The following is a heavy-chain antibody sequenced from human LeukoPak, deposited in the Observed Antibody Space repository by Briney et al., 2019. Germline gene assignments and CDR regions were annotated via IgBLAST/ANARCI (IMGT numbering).Heavy chain of an antibody. CDR1: GYSFTSYW. D-gene: IGHD3-22*01. Sequence: GESLKISCKGSGYSFTSYWIGWVRQMPGKGLEWVGIIYPGDSDTRYSPSFQGHVTISADKSISTAYLQWSSLKASDTAMYYCARQEGPPYYYDSSGYYRAFDIWGQGTMVTVSS. V-gene: IGHV5-51*01. CDR3: ARQEGPPYYYDSSGYYRAFDI. J-gene: IGHJ3*02. CDR2: IYPGDSDT.